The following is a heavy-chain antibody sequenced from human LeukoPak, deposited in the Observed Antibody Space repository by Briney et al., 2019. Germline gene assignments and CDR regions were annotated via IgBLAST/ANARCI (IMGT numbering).Heavy chain of an antibody. V-gene: IGHV4-61*01. CDR1: GGSIGSSSYY. D-gene: IGHD6-13*01. CDR3: SRSSSWYGTSYYFDY. Sequence: PSETLSLTCTVSGGSIGSSSYYWSWIRQTPGKGLEWIGYIYYSGSTNYNPSLKSRVTISVDTSKNQFSLKLSSVTAADTAVYYCSRSSSWYGTSYYFDYWGQGTLVTVSS. J-gene: IGHJ4*02. CDR2: IYYSGST.